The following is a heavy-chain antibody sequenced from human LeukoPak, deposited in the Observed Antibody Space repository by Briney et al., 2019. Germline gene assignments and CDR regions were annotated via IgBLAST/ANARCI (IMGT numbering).Heavy chain of an antibody. CDR2: INQDGTEK. V-gene: IGHV3-7*03. D-gene: IGHD4-17*01. J-gene: IGHJ3*02. CDR1: GFSFTTYW. CDR3: ASLDNTGAFDI. Sequence: GESLRLSCAASGFSFTTYWMSWVRQAPGKGLEWVANINQDGTEKYYVDSVKGRFTISRDNGKNSLYLQMNSLRAEDTAVYYCASLDNTGAFDIWGQGTMVTVSS.